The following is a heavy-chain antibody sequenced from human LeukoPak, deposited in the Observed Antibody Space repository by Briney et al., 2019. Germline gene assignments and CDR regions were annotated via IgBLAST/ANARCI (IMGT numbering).Heavy chain of an antibody. CDR3: ARAGVVVPAARFDP. CDR2: INHSGST. Sequence: SETLSLTCAVYGGSLSGYYWSWIRQPPGKGLEWIGEINHSGSTNYNPSLKSRVTISVDTSKNQFSLKLSSVTAADTAVYYCARAGVVVPAARFDPWGQGTLVTVSS. D-gene: IGHD2-2*01. CDR1: GGSLSGYY. J-gene: IGHJ5*02. V-gene: IGHV4-34*01.